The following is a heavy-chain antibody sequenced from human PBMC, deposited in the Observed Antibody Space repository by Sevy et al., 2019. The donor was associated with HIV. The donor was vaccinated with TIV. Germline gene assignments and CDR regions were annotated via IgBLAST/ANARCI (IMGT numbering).Heavy chain of an antibody. Sequence: GGSLRLSCAASGFTFSTYAMNWVRQAPGKGLEWVSGISGRGKNTYKEDSVTGRFTVSRANSKNTLYLQINSLRAEDTALYYYAKETTLLVIRGGYFDYWGQGALVTVSS. CDR2: ISGRGKNT. CDR3: AKETTLLVIRGGYFDY. D-gene: IGHD1-1*01. V-gene: IGHV3-23*01. CDR1: GFTFSTYA. J-gene: IGHJ4*02.